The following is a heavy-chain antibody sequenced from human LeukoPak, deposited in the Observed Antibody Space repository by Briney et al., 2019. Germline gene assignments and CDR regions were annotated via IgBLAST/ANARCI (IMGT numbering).Heavy chain of an antibody. Sequence: PGRSLRLSCAASGFTFSSYSMNWVRQAPGKGLEWVSYIRSSSNIIYYADSVKGRFTISRDNTKNSLYLQMNSLRAEDTAVYYCARRWDGYGGMTARYFQHWGQGTLVTVSS. J-gene: IGHJ1*01. D-gene: IGHD4-23*01. CDR2: IRSSSNII. CDR3: ARRWDGYGGMTARYFQH. CDR1: GFTFSSYS. V-gene: IGHV3-48*04.